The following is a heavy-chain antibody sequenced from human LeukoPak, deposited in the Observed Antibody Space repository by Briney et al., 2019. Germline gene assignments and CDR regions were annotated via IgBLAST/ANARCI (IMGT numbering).Heavy chain of an antibody. J-gene: IGHJ3*02. CDR1: GFSFSVYW. D-gene: IGHD5-12*01. CDR3: AKVKRGYSASRGDAFDI. CDR2: IKTDGSIT. V-gene: IGHV3-74*01. Sequence: PGGSLRLSCAASGFSFSVYWMHWVRQAPGKGPVWVSRIKTDGSITDYADFVKGRFTISRDNSKNTLYLQMNSLRAEDTAVYYCAKVKRGYSASRGDAFDIWGQGTMVTVSS.